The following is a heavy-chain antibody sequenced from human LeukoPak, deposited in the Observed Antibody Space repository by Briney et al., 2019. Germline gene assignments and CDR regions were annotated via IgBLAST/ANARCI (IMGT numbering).Heavy chain of an antibody. V-gene: IGHV1-2*04. CDR1: GYTFTGYY. CDR3: ARGVPAADHLDY. Sequence: ASVKVSCKASGYTFTGYYMHRVRQAPGQGLEWMGWINPNSGGTNYAQKFQGWVTMTRDTSISTAYMELSRLRSDDTAVYYCARGVPAADHLDYWGQGTLVSVSS. D-gene: IGHD2-2*01. CDR2: INPNSGGT. J-gene: IGHJ4*02.